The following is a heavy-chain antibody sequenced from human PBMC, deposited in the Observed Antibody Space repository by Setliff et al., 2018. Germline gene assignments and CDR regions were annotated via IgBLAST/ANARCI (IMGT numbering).Heavy chain of an antibody. CDR3: IVNMVRPVTGLDS. V-gene: IGHV1-46*01. Sequence: SVKVSCKASGPSLTSNHFHWGRQAPGKGLEWMGTINPNDGYTIYAPAFQGRVAMTTDTSTGTAYMVLSGLTSADTAIYYCIVNMVRPVTGLDSWGPGTLVTVSS. CDR2: INPNDGYT. D-gene: IGHD2-15*01. CDR1: GPSLTSNH. J-gene: IGHJ4*02.